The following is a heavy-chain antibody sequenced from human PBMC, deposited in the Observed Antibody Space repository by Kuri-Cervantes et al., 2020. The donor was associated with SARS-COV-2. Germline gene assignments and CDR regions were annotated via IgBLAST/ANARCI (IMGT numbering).Heavy chain of an antibody. CDR3: ARALYSSYVYFDL. CDR2: IKQDGSEK. J-gene: IGHJ2*01. Sequence: ETLSLTCAASGFTFSSYWMSWVRQAPGKGLEWVANIKQDGSEKYYVDSVKGRFTISRDNAKNSLYLQMSSLRSEDTAVYYCARALYSSYVYFDLWGRGTLVTVSS. D-gene: IGHD4-11*01. V-gene: IGHV3-7*03. CDR1: GFTFSSYW.